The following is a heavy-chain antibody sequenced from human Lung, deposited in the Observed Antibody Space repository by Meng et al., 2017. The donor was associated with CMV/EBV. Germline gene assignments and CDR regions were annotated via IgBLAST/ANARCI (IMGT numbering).Heavy chain of an antibody. CDR3: ARSSMVRGVILMVHFDY. J-gene: IGHJ4*02. Sequence: GGSLRLSCAASGFTFSSYCMNWVRQAPGKGLEWVSSISSSSSYIYYADSVKGRFTISRAKAKNSLYLQMNSLRAEDTAVYYCARSSMVRGVILMVHFDYWGQGTLVTVSS. CDR2: ISSSSSYI. D-gene: IGHD3-10*01. V-gene: IGHV3-21*01. CDR1: GFTFSSYC.